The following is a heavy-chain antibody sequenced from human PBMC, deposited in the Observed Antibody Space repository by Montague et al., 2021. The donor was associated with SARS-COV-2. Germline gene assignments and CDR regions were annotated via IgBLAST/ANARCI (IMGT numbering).Heavy chain of an antibody. CDR2: IYSSGDT. CDR3: ARGSANYSLPFDY. J-gene: IGHJ4*01. CDR1: GASISGYH. Sequence: SETLSLTCTVSGASISGYHWSWIRQPAGKALEWIGRIYSSGDTTXXPSLKSRLTMSVDTSENQFSLKMTSVTAADTALYYCARGSANYSLPFDYWGHGILVTVSS. D-gene: IGHD2/OR15-2a*01. V-gene: IGHV4-4*07.